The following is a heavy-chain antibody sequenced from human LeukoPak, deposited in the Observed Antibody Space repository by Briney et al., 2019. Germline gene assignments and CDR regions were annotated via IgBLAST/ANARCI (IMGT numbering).Heavy chain of an antibody. J-gene: IGHJ4*02. D-gene: IGHD4-17*01. CDR3: ARASGDGRFDY. CDR2: IYPGESDI. V-gene: IGHV5-51*01. CDR1: GYNSMTYW. Sequence: GESLKISCKVSGYNSMTYWIGWVRQMPGKGLEWMGIIYPGESDIRYSPSFQGQVTISADKSISTAYLQWSSLKASDTAIYYCARASGDGRFDYWGQGTLVTVSS.